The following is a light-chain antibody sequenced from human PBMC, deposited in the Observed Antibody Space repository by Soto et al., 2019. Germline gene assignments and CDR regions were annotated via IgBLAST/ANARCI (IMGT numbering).Light chain of an antibody. Sequence: QSVLTQPPSVSGSPGQSVAISCTGTSSDVGSYNRVSWYQQPPGAAPKLMIYEVSNRHSGVPDRFSGSKSGNTASLTISGLQAEDEADYHCNSYTGSSTYVFGTGTKVTVL. CDR3: NSYTGSSTYV. CDR2: EVS. V-gene: IGLV2-18*02. J-gene: IGLJ1*01. CDR1: SSDVGSYNR.